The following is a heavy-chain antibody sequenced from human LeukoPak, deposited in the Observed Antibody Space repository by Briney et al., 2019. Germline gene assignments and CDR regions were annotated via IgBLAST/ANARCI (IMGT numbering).Heavy chain of an antibody. J-gene: IGHJ4*02. D-gene: IGHD3-9*01. CDR3: AKGDLDWLLEED. V-gene: IGHV3-23*01. CDR2: ISGSGGST. Sequence: GGSLRLSCAASGFTFSGYAMSWVRQAAGKGLEWVSAISGSGGSTYYADSVKGRFTISRDNSKNTLYPQMNSLRAEDTAVYYCAKGDLDWLLEEDWGQGTLVTVSS. CDR1: GFTFSGYA.